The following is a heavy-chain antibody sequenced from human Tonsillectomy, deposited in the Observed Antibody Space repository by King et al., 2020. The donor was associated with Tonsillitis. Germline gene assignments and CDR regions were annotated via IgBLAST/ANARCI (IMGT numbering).Heavy chain of an antibody. J-gene: IGHJ3*02. D-gene: IGHD3-16*01. CDR3: ARQDYEYLWGSMHAFDI. CDR2: IYYSGST. Sequence: QLQESGPGLVKPSETLSLTCSVSGGSITSSSHYWGWIRQTPGKGLEWIGSIYYSGSTYYNPSLKGRVTISVDTSKNQFSLKLSSVTAADTAVYYCARQDYEYLWGSMHAFDIWGQGTMVTVSS. CDR1: GGSITSSSHY. V-gene: IGHV4-39*01.